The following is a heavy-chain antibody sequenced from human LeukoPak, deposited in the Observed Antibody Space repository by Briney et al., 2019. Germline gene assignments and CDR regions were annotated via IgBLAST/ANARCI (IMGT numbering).Heavy chain of an antibody. V-gene: IGHV4-4*07. Sequence: PSETLSLTCTVSGGSISSYYWSWIRQPAGKGLEWIGRIYTSGSTNYNPSLKSRVTMSVDTSKNQFSLKLSSVTAAGTAVYYCARDREGAYDILTGYSVYYFDYWGQGTLVTVSS. CDR3: ARDREGAYDILTGYSVYYFDY. J-gene: IGHJ4*02. D-gene: IGHD3-9*01. CDR2: IYTSGST. CDR1: GGSISSYY.